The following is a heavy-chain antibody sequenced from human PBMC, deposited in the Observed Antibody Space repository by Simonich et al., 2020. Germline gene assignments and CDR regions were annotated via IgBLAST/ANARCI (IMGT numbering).Heavy chain of an antibody. CDR2: IKPNSGGT. CDR3: ARGRLTGDKGAFDI. J-gene: IGHJ3*02. D-gene: IGHD7-27*01. V-gene: IGHV1-2*02. Sequence: QVQLVQSGAEVKKPGASVKVSCKASGYTFNGYYMHWVRQAPGQGIEWMVLIKPNSGGTNYAQKFQGRVTMTRDTSISTAYMELSRLRSDDTAVYYCARGRLTGDKGAFDIWGQGTMVTVSS. CDR1: GYTFNGYY.